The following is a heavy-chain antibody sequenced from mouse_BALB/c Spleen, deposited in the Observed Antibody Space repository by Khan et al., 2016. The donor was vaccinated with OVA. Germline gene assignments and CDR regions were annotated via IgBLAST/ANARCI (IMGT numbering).Heavy chain of an antibody. J-gene: IGHJ4*01. CDR3: ARDDDFVGDAMDY. CDR1: GYAFTTYY. D-gene: IGHD2-13*01. V-gene: IGHV1S56*01. CDR2: IYPGNVNT. Sequence: QIQLVQSGPELVKPGASVRISCKASGYAFTTYYIHWVKQRPGQGLEWIGWIYPGNVNTKYNEKFKGKATLTADKSSSTVYMQLISLTSEDSAVYFCARDDDFVGDAMDYWGQGTSVTVSS.